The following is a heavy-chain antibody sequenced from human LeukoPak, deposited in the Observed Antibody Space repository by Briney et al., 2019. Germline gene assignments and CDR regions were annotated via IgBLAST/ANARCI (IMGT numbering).Heavy chain of an antibody. Sequence: SETLSLTCTVSGGSISSYYWSWIRQPPGKGLEWIGYIYYSGSTNYNPSLKSRVTISVDTSKNQFSLKLSSVTAADTAVYYCARGTTTIENYWGQGTLLTVSS. V-gene: IGHV4-59*08. CDR2: IYYSGST. D-gene: IGHD4-17*01. CDR1: GGSISSYY. CDR3: ARGTTTIENY. J-gene: IGHJ4*02.